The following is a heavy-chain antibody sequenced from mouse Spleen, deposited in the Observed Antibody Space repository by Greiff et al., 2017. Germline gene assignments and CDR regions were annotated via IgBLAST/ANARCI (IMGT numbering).Heavy chain of an antibody. V-gene: IGHV5-6*01. CDR2: ISSGGSYT. D-gene: IGHD1-1*01. CDR3: AREGYYGSSWDY. Sequence: EVMLVESGGDLVKPGGSLKLSCAASGFTFSSYGMSWVRQTPDKRLEWVATISSGGSYTYYPDSVKGRFTISRDNAKNTLYLQMSSLKSEDTAMYYCAREGYYGSSWDYWGQGTTLTVSS. CDR1: GFTFSSYG. J-gene: IGHJ2*01.